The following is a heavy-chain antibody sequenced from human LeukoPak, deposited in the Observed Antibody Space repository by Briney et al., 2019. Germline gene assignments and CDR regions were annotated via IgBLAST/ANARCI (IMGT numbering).Heavy chain of an antibody. CDR2: ISGSGGST. V-gene: IGHV3-23*01. CDR3: AKDLEGYSYVEYFQH. D-gene: IGHD5-18*01. Sequence: GGSLRLSCTASGFTFSDYSVNWVRQAPGKGLEWVSAISGSGGSTYYADSVKGRFTISRDNSKNTLYLQMNSLRAEDTAVYYCAKDLEGYSYVEYFQHWGQGTLVTVSS. J-gene: IGHJ1*01. CDR1: GFTFSDYS.